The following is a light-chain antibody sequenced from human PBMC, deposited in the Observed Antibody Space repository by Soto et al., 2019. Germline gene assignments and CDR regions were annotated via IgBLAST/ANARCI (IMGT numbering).Light chain of an antibody. CDR2: WAS. Sequence: DIVMTQSPDSLAVSLGERATINCKSSQSVLYSSNNKNYLAWYQQKPGQPPKLLIYWASTRESGVPDRFSGSGSGTDFTLTISSLQAEDVAVYYCQQYFCVPFTFGPGTKVDIK. CDR3: QQYFCVPFT. CDR1: QSVLYSSNNKNY. J-gene: IGKJ3*01. V-gene: IGKV4-1*01.